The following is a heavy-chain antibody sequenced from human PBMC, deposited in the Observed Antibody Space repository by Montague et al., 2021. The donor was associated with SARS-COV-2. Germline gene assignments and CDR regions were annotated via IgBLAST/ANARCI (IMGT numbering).Heavy chain of an antibody. CDR2: INWNGGYK. D-gene: IGHD2-8*01. V-gene: IGHV3-20*04. J-gene: IGHJ2*01. Sequence: SLRLSCAASGFTFDDYGMTWVRQAPGKGLEWVSGINWNGGYKHYVDSVRGRFTISRDNAKNSLYLQINSLRAKDTALYYCARMYASSCNCYFVLWGRGNLVTVSS. CDR1: GFTFDDYG. CDR3: ARMYASSCNCYFVL.